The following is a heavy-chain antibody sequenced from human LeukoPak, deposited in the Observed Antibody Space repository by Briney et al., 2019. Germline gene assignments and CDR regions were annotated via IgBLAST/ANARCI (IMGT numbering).Heavy chain of an antibody. V-gene: IGHV3-23*01. CDR1: GFTFSSYA. Sequence: TGGSLRLSCAASGFTFSSYAMSWVRQAPGKGLEWVSAISGSGGSTYYADSVKGRFTISRDNSKNTLYLQMNSLRAEDTAVYYCAEDLDDSSGRVDYWGQGTLVTVSS. J-gene: IGHJ4*02. CDR2: ISGSGGST. CDR3: AEDLDDSSGRVDY. D-gene: IGHD3-22*01.